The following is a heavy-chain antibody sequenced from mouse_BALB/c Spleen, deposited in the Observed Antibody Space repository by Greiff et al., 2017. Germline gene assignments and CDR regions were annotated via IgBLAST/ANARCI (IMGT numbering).Heavy chain of an antibody. J-gene: IGHJ4*01. Sequence: EVKLQESGAELVRSGASVKLSCTASGFNIKDYYMHWVKQRPEQGLEWIGWIDPENGDTEYAPKFQGKATMTADTSSNTAYLQLSSLTSEDTAVYYCNAGLLWLRRTLYYYAMDYWGQGTSVTVSS. CDR1: GFNIKDYY. CDR3: NAGLLWLRRTLYYYAMDY. CDR2: IDPENGDT. V-gene: IGHV14-4*02. D-gene: IGHD2-2*01.